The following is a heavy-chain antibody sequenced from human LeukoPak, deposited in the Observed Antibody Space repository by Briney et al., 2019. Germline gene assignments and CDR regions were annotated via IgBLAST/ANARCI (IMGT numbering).Heavy chain of an antibody. J-gene: IGHJ4*02. CDR1: GFTFDDYG. D-gene: IGHD2-15*01. CDR3: AREPLPYCSGGSCYLPDY. Sequence: GGALRLSCAPSGFTFDDYGMRSGRQAPRKGLGWGSGIKWNGGSTGYADSVKGRFTISRDNAKNSLYLQMNSLRAEDTAVYYCAREPLPYCSGGSCYLPDYWGQGTLVTVSS. V-gene: IGHV3-20*04. CDR2: IKWNGGST.